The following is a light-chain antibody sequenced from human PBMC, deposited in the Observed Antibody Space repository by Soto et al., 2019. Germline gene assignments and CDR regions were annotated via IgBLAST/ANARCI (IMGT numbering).Light chain of an antibody. CDR2: EVS. V-gene: IGLV2-14*01. CDR1: SNDVGGNIY. Sequence: QSALTQPASVSGSPGQSITISCTGTSNDVGGNIYVSWYQHHPGKAPNLMIYEVSNRPSGVSDRFSGSKSGNKASLTISGLQAEDEADYYCSSYTGSSTVLFGGGTKLTVL. J-gene: IGLJ2*01. CDR3: SSYTGSSTVL.